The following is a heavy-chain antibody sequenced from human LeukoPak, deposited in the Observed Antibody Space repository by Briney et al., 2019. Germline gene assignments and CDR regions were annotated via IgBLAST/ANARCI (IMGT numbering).Heavy chain of an antibody. CDR3: ARTPRTYYYYMDV. J-gene: IGHJ6*03. Sequence: SVKVSCKASGGTLSSYAISWVRQAPGQGLEWMGGIIPILGTTKYAQNFQGRVTTTADESTSTAYMELSSLRSEDTAVYYCARTPRTYYYYMDVWGKGTTVTISS. CDR2: IIPILGTT. V-gene: IGHV1-69*13. D-gene: IGHD2-15*01. CDR1: GGTLSSYA.